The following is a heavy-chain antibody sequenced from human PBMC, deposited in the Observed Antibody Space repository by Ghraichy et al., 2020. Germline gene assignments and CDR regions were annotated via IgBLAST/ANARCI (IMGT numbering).Heavy chain of an antibody. J-gene: IGHJ6*02. CDR2: ISGSRGTT. V-gene: IGHV3-23*01. Sequence: GGSLRLSCAASGFTFSSYAMSWVRQAPGKGLEWVSGISGSRGTTHYAASVQGRFTISRDNLKNTLYLQLNSLRAEDTAVYYCAKDSNWNYPWYQGMDVWGQGTTVTVSS. D-gene: IGHD1-7*01. CDR3: AKDSNWNYPWYQGMDV. CDR1: GFTFSSYA.